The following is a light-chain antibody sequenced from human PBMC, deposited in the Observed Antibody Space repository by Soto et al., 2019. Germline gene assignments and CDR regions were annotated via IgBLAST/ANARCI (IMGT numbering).Light chain of an antibody. CDR1: SSDVGSYNL. CDR3: CSYAGSSTFSYV. Sequence: SVLTQPASVSGSPGQSITISCTGTSSDVGSYNLVSWYQQHPGKAPKLMIYEVSKRPSGVSNRFSGSKSGNTASLTISGLQAEDEADYYCCSYAGSSTFSYVFGPGTKVPVL. J-gene: IGLJ1*01. V-gene: IGLV2-23*02. CDR2: EVS.